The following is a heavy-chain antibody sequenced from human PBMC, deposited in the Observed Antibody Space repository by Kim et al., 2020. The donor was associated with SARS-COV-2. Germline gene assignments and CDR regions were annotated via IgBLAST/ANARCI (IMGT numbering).Heavy chain of an antibody. V-gene: IGHV3-30*18. D-gene: IGHD3-9*01. CDR2: ISYDGSNK. CDR3: AKDMRYYDILTGYLARMDYYYCCVDV. J-gene: IGHJ6*02. CDR1: GFTFSSYG. Sequence: GGSLRLSCAASGFTFSSYGMHWVRQAPGKGLEWVAVISYDGSNKYYADSVKGRFTISRDNSKNTLYLQMNSLRAEDTAVYYCAKDMRYYDILTGYLARMDYYYCCVDVWGQGTTDTVS.